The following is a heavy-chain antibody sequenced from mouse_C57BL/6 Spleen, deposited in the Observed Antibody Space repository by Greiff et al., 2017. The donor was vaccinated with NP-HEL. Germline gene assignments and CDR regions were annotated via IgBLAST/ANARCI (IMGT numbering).Heavy chain of an antibody. CDR2: IRLKSDNYAS. V-gene: IGHV6-3*01. Sequence: EVQVEESGGGLVQPGGSMKLSCVASGFTFSNYWMNWVRQSPEKGLEWVAQIRLKSDNYASHYAESVKGRFTISRDDSKSSVYLQMNNLRAEDTGIYYCTGRITTDYYAMDDWGQGTSVTVAS. CDR1: GFTFSNYW. CDR3: TGRITTDYYAMDD. D-gene: IGHD1-1*01. J-gene: IGHJ4*01.